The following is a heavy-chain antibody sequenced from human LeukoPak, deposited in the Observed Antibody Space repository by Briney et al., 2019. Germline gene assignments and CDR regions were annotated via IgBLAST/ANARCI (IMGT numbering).Heavy chain of an antibody. D-gene: IGHD3-22*01. CDR3: ARIGYDSSGYSDY. V-gene: IGHV3-48*01. CDR1: GFTFSSYS. Sequence: PGGSLRLSCAASGFTFSSYSMNWVRQAPGKGLEWVSYISSSSSTIYYADSVKGRFTISRDNAKNSLYLQVNSLRAEDTAVYYCARIGYDSSGYSDYWGQGTLVTVSS. CDR2: ISSSSSTI. J-gene: IGHJ4*02.